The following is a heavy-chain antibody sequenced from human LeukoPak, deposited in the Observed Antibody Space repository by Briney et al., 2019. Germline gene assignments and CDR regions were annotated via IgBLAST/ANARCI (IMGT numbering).Heavy chain of an antibody. V-gene: IGHV3-23*01. J-gene: IGHJ3*02. CDR1: GFTVSSNY. Sequence: PGGSLRLSCAASGFTVSSNYMSWVRQAPGKGLEWVSAISGSGGSTYYADSVKGRFTISRDNSKNTLYLQMNSLRAEDTAVYYCAKTTNLLLDAFDIWGQGTMVTVSS. CDR3: AKTTNLLLDAFDI. CDR2: ISGSGGST. D-gene: IGHD3-10*01.